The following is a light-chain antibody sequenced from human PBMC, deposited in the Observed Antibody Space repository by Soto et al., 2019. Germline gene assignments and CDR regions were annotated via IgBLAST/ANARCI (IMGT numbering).Light chain of an antibody. CDR3: QLXXXXXXP. Sequence: EIVLTQSPCTLSLSPGERAXXXXXXSQTVSRNYLAWYQQKPGQAXRLLIYXXXTXXXXXXYSVSGSGSGTDFTLSISXLEPEDFAVYYCQLXXXXXXPFGQGTKVDTK. CDR2: XXX. V-gene: IGKV3-20*01. CDR1: QTVSRNY. J-gene: IGKJ1*01.